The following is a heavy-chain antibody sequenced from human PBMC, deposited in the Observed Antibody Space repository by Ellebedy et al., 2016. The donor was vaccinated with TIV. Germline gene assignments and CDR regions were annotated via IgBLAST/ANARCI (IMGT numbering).Heavy chain of an antibody. J-gene: IGHJ4*02. D-gene: IGHD2-21*01. CDR3: ATRHIVLPQ. V-gene: IGHV3-64*04. CDR1: GFTFSSFA. CDR2: INNNGGST. Sequence: GESLKISCSASGFTFSSFAMHWIRQAPGKGLEYVSAINNNGGSTFYADLVKGRFTVSRDNSKNTLYLQMNSLRAEDTAVYYCATRHIVLPQWGQGTLVTVSS.